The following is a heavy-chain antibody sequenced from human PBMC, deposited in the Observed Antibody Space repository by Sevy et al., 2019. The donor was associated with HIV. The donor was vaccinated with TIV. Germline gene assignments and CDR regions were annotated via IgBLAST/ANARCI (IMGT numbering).Heavy chain of an antibody. CDR3: ATMGLSYYSGSSSYQGDWFDP. J-gene: IGHJ5*02. CDR1: GYSLTKLS. CDR2: VTPQYGET. D-gene: IGHD2-15*01. Sequence: ASVKVSCKVSGYSLTKLSINWVRQAPGKGLEWMGEVTPQYGETIYAQRFQGRVTMTEDKSADTAYMELSSLTFEDTAVYYWATMGLSYYSGSSSYQGDWFDPWGQGTLVTVSS. V-gene: IGHV1-24*01.